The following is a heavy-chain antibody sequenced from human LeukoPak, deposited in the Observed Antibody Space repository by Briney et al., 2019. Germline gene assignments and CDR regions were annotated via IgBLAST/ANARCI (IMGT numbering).Heavy chain of an antibody. J-gene: IGHJ4*02. CDR2: IIPIFGTA. D-gene: IGHD5-24*01. CDR1: GYIFTSYF. Sequence: ASVKVSCKASGYIFTSYFMHWVRQAPGQGLEWMGGIIPIFGTANYAQKFQGRVTITADKSTSTAYMELSSLRSEDTAVYYCARKRRQGLDYWGQGTLVTVSS. V-gene: IGHV1-69*06. CDR3: ARKRRQGLDY.